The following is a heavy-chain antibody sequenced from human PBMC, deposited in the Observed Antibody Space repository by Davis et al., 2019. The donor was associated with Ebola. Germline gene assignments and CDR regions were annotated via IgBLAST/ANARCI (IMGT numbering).Heavy chain of an antibody. CDR2: IWYDGSNK. D-gene: IGHD6-19*01. CDR1: GFTFSSYG. CDR3: ARGLDSSGWEEGGYFDY. V-gene: IGHV3-33*01. J-gene: IGHJ4*02. Sequence: GESLKISCAASGFTFSSYGMHWVRQAPGKGLEWVAVIWYDGSNKYYADSVKGRFTISRDNAKNSLYLQMNSLRDEDTAVYYCARGLDSSGWEEGGYFDYWGQGTLVTVSS.